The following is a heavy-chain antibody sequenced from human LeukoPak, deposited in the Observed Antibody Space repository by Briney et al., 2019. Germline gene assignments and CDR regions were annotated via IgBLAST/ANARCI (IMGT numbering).Heavy chain of an antibody. CDR2: ISYSGGT. J-gene: IGHJ4*02. Sequence: PSETLSLTCTVSGGPISSSSYYWGWIRQPPGKGLEWIGSISYSGGTYYNPSLRSRVTISADTSKNQFSLKLSSVTAADTAVYYCARARRGSSSGYYFDYWGQGTLVTVSS. V-gene: IGHV4-39*01. CDR1: GGPISSSSYY. CDR3: ARARRGSSSGYYFDY. D-gene: IGHD6-6*01.